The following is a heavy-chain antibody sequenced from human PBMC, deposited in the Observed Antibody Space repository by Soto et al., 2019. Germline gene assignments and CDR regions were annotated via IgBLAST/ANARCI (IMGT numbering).Heavy chain of an antibody. CDR2: IYYSGST. J-gene: IGHJ5*02. V-gene: IGHV4-59*08. CDR1: GGSISSYY. CDR3: ARGGGRGGSWYYWFDP. Sequence: SETLSLTCTVSGGSISSYYWSWIRQPPGKGLEWIGYIYYSGSTNYNPSLKSRVTISVDTSKNQFSLKLSSVTAADTAVYYCARGGGRGGSWYYWFDPWGQGTLVTVSS. D-gene: IGHD6-13*01.